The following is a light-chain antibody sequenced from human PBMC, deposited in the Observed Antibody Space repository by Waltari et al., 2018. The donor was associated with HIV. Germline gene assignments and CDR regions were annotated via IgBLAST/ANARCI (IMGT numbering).Light chain of an antibody. CDR1: RAILFSSDNRNC. CDR2: WAS. J-gene: IGKJ4*02. V-gene: IGKV4-1*01. CDR3: QQYYSLGPT. Sequence: LMTQSPNSLAVSLGERATINCRSTRAILFSSDNRNCLAWYQQKPGQSPKLVIYWASTRASGVPDRFSGSGSGTNFSLTISSLQTDDVALYYCQQYYSLGPTFGGGTKVEIK.